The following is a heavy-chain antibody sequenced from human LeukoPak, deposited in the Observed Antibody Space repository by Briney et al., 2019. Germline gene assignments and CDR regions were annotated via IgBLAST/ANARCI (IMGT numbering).Heavy chain of an antibody. CDR3: ARSSITMVRGVHYFDY. CDR1: GGSISSYY. V-gene: IGHV4-59*01. D-gene: IGHD3-10*01. J-gene: IGHJ4*02. Sequence: SETLSLTCTVSGGSISSYYWSWIRQPPGKGLEWIGYIYYSGSTNYNPSLKSRVTISVDTSKNQFSLKLSSVTAADTAVYYCARSSITMVRGVHYFDYWGQGTLVTVSS. CDR2: IYYSGST.